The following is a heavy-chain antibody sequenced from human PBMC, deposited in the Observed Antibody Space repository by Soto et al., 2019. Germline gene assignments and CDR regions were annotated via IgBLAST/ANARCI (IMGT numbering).Heavy chain of an antibody. V-gene: IGHV2-5*02. CDR3: AHRTTTVTWWFDP. J-gene: IGHJ5*02. Sequence: QITLKESGPTLVKPTQTLTLTCTFSGFSLTTRGVGVGWIRQPPVKPLEWLALIYWDDDTRYSPSLKSRLAITKDTSNNQVVLTMSNIDPADTGTYFCAHRTTTVTWWFDPWGQGTLVTVSS. D-gene: IGHD4-17*01. CDR2: IYWDDDT. CDR1: GFSLTTRGVG.